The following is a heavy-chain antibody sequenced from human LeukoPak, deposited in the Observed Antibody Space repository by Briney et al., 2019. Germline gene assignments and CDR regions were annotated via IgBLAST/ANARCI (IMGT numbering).Heavy chain of an antibody. CDR3: ARALDYYYYMDV. Sequence: GGSLRLSCAASGFTFSDYYMSWIRQAPGKGLEWVAYISSSGSNIHYADSVKGRFTISRDNAKNSLYLQMNSLRAEDTAVYYCARALDYYYYMDVWGKGTTVTVSS. CDR1: GFTFSDYY. V-gene: IGHV3-11*04. J-gene: IGHJ6*03. CDR2: ISSSGSNI.